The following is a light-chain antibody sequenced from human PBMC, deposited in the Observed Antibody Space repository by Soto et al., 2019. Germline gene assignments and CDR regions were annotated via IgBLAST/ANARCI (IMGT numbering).Light chain of an antibody. CDR2: GAS. CDR1: QSISDT. J-gene: IGKJ4*01. CDR3: QQYTDWPGGT. V-gene: IGKV3-15*01. Sequence: EIVMTQSPATLSVSPGGRATLSCRASQSISDTLAWYQQKPGQAPRLLIYGASRRATGFPARFSGSGSGTDFTLTISRLQSEDFAVYSCQQYTDWPGGTFGGGTKVGIK.